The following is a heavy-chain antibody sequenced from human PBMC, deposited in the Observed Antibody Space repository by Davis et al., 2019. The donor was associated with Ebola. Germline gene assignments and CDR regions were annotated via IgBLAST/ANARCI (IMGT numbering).Heavy chain of an antibody. V-gene: IGHV5-51*01. CDR3: ASLRRTISGMDDGFDI. J-gene: IGHJ3*02. Sequence: GESLKISCKDSGFRFSSLWIAWVRQMPGKGLEWMGIIYPGDYDTRYSPSFEGQVTISVDKSMKTAFLQWSSLKASDSGMYYCASLRRTISGMDDGFDIWGQGTMVTVSS. CDR2: IYPGDYDT. CDR1: GFRFSSLW. D-gene: IGHD2-15*01.